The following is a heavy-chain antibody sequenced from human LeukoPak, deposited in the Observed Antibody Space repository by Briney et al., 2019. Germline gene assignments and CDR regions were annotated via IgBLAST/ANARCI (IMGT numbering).Heavy chain of an antibody. Sequence: GGSLRLSCAASGFTFSNYWMSWVRQAPGKGLEWVANIKFDGSEKFYVDSVKGRFTISRDNAKKSLYLQMNSLRAEDTAVYYCARLWDYYGSGTHYNVLDYWGQGTLVTVAS. J-gene: IGHJ4*02. CDR2: IKFDGSEK. D-gene: IGHD3-10*01. CDR3: ARLWDYYGSGTHYNVLDY. V-gene: IGHV3-7*01. CDR1: GFTFSNYW.